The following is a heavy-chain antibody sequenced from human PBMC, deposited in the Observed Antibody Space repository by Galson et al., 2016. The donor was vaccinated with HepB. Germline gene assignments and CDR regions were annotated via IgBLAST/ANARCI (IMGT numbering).Heavy chain of an antibody. CDR3: ARRHLGWFDP. Sequence: SETLSLTCAVSGGSITSDYWSWIRQPPGKGLEWIGYIFYSGDTTYNPSLKSRVTISIDTSKKQFSLKLGSVTAADTAVYYCARRHLGWFDPWGQGTLVTVSS. CDR2: IFYSGDT. V-gene: IGHV4-59*08. CDR1: GGSITSDY. J-gene: IGHJ5*02. D-gene: IGHD3-16*01.